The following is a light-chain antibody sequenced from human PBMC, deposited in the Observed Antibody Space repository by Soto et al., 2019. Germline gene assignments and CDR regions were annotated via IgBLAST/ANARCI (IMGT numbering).Light chain of an antibody. CDR3: QQYYGAPHT. CDR2: WAS. CDR1: QNLLYKSNKKNY. V-gene: IGKV4-1*01. J-gene: IGKJ1*01. Sequence: LMTQSPDSLAVSLGERATINCKSTQNLLYKSNKKNYLAWYQQKPRQPPKLLIYWASTRESGVPDRFSGSWSGTNFTLTISSLQAEDVAIYYCQQYYGAPHTFGQGTKVEVK.